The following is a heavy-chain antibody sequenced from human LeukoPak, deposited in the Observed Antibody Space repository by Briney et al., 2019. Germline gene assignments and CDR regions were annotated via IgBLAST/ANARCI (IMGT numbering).Heavy chain of an antibody. V-gene: IGHV4-34*01. CDR2: INHSGST. J-gene: IGHJ6*03. D-gene: IGHD3-10*01. Sequence: SETLPLTCAVYGGSFSGYYWSWIRQPPGKGLEWIGEINHSGSTNYNPSLKSRVTISVDTSKNQFSLKLSSVTAADTAVYYCARGGRVNYYYYMDVWGKGTTVTVSS. CDR3: ARGGRVNYYYYMDV. CDR1: GGSFSGYY.